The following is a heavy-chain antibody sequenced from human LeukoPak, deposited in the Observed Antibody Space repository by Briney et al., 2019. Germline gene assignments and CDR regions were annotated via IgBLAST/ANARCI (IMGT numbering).Heavy chain of an antibody. V-gene: IGHV3-53*01. CDR2: VYPDGRT. Sequence: GGSLRLSCAVSGFTVTDNYMSWVRQAPGKGLQWVSVVYPDGRTYYADSVKGRFTISRDDSRNTLLLQLNSSRADDTAVYYCARTNPVYGDYDYWGQGTLVTVSS. J-gene: IGHJ4*02. CDR1: GFTVTDNY. D-gene: IGHD4-17*01. CDR3: ARTNPVYGDYDY.